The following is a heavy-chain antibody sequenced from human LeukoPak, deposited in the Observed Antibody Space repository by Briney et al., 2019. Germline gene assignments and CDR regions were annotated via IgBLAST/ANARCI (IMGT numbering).Heavy chain of an antibody. V-gene: IGHV3-7*01. J-gene: IGHJ4*02. CDR2: IMQVGSVT. D-gene: IGHD2-2*01. CDR1: GFTFSSYW. CDR3: ARLVFRYCSSTSCYAPSFVY. Sequence: GGSLRLSCADPGFTFSSYWMCWGRQAPREGLERVANIMQVGSVTYYVDSLKGRYTISRDYAKNTLYLQMNSLRAEVTAVYYCARLVFRYCSSTSCYAPSFVYWGQGALVTVSS.